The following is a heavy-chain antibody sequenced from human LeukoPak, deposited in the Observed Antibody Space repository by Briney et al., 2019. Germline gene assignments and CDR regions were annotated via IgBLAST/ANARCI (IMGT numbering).Heavy chain of an antibody. CDR3: AGRVSPRYYYMDV. J-gene: IGHJ6*03. CDR2: ISSSSSYT. Sequence: GGSLRLSCAASGFTFSSYSMNWVRQAPGKGLEWVSSISSSSSYTYYADSVKGRFTISRDNAKNSLYLEMSSLRAEDTAIYYCAGRVSPRYYYMDVWGKGTTVTISS. V-gene: IGHV3-21*01. CDR1: GFTFSSYS. D-gene: IGHD2-8*01.